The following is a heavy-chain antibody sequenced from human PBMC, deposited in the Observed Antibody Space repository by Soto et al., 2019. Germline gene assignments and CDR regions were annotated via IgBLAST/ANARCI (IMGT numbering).Heavy chain of an antibody. J-gene: IGHJ6*02. Sequence: PGGSLRLSCAASGFTFSSYSMNWVRQAPGKGLEWIGEIYHSGSTNYNPSLKSRVTISVDKSKNQFSLKLSSVTAADTAVYYCARTSGWYNYYYGMDVWGQGTTVSVS. CDR1: GFTFSSYSM. CDR2: IYHSGST. V-gene: IGHV4-4*02. CDR3: ARTSGWYNYYYGMDV. D-gene: IGHD6-19*01.